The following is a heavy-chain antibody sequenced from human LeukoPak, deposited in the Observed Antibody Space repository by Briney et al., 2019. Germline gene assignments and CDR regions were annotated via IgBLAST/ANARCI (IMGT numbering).Heavy chain of an antibody. D-gene: IGHD3-22*01. CDR3: AKARIYDSSGYYPDFDY. V-gene: IGHV3-23*01. CDR1: GFTFSSYG. Sequence: GGTLRLSCAASGFTFSSYGMSWVRQAPGKGLEWVSAISGSGGSTYYADSVKGRFTISRDNSKNTLYLQINSLRAEDTAVYYCAKARIYDSSGYYPDFDYWGQGTLVTVSS. J-gene: IGHJ4*02. CDR2: ISGSGGST.